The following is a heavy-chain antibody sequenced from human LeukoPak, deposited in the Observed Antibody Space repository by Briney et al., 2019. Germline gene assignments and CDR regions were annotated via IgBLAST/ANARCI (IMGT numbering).Heavy chain of an antibody. CDR1: GYTFTSYG. J-gene: IGHJ6*03. D-gene: IGHD3-10*01. V-gene: IGHV1-18*01. CDR2: ISAYNGNT. CDR3: ARDGSGSYYQSGYYYYYYMDV. Sequence: GASVKVSCKASGYTFTSYGISWVRQAPGQGLEWMGWISAYNGNTNYAQKLQGRVTMTTDTSTSTAYMELRSLRSDDTAVYYCARDGSGSYYQSGYYYYYYMDVWGKGATVTVSS.